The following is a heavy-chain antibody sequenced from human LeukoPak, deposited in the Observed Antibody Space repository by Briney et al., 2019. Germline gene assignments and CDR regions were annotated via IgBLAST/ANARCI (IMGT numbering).Heavy chain of an antibody. J-gene: IGHJ4*02. CDR3: ARGGSGLNPKQFDY. Sequence: ASVKVSCKASGYTFTSYGISWLRQAPGQGLEWMGWISAYNGNTNYAQKLQGRVTMTTDTFTSTAYMELRRLRTDGTAVDYSARGGSGLNPKQFDYWGQGTLVTVSS. CDR1: GYTFTSYG. D-gene: IGHD6-19*01. CDR2: ISAYNGNT. V-gene: IGHV1-18*01.